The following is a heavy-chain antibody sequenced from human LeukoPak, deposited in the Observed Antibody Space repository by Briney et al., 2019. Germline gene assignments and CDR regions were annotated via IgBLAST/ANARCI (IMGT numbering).Heavy chain of an antibody. CDR3: ARNADY. Sequence: PGESLRLSCAASGFTFGGSGMHWVRQAPGKGLEWVAFYADSVKGRFTISRDNSKNTLYLQMNSLRAEDTAVYYCARNADYWGQGTLVTVSS. CDR1: GFTFGGSG. J-gene: IGHJ4*02. V-gene: IGHV3-30*02. D-gene: IGHD2-2*01.